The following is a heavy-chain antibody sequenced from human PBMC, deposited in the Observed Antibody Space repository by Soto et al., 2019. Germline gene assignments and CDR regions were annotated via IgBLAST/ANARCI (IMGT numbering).Heavy chain of an antibody. Sequence: PSETLSLTCTLSGGSISSYYWSWIRQPPGKRLEWIGYIYYSGSTNYNPSLKSRVTISVDTSKNQFSLKLSSVTAADTAVYYCARGIQVWSITYYFDYWGEGTVVTVSS. J-gene: IGHJ4*02. CDR3: ARGIQVWSITYYFDY. CDR1: GGSISSYY. CDR2: IYYSGST. V-gene: IGHV4-59*01. D-gene: IGHD5-18*01.